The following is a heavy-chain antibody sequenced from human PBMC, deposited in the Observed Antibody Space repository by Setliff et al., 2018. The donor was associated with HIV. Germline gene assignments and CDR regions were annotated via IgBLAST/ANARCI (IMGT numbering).Heavy chain of an antibody. V-gene: IGHV3-20*04. J-gene: IGHJ3*02. D-gene: IGHD3-3*01. CDR3: ARPFPSATYFYDGFDI. CDR2: IHWNTEKT. Sequence: TVGSLRLSCAASGFTFADYGLSWVRQAPGKGLEWVAGIHWNTEKTIYADSVKGRFSVSKDYARNSLYLQMNSLRAEDTAFYYCARPFPSATYFYDGFDIWGQGTMVTVSS. CDR1: GFTFADYG.